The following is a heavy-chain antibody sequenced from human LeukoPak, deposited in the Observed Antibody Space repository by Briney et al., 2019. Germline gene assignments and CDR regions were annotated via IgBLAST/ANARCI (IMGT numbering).Heavy chain of an antibody. CDR3: AKEIGRLGVPLYDY. CDR1: GFIFRDYA. V-gene: IGHV3-23*01. D-gene: IGHD3/OR15-3a*01. Sequence: GGSLRLSCVVSGFIFRDYAMSWVRQAPGEGLEWVAGISDNGGGPYYADSLKGRFTISRDNSKNILYLQMNSLRAEDTAVYYCAKEIGRLGVPLYDYWRRGTLVTASS. CDR2: ISDNGGGP. J-gene: IGHJ4*02.